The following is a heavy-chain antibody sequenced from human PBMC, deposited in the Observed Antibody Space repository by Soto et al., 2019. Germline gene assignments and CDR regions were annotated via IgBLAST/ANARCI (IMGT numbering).Heavy chain of an antibody. CDR3: ARDRDPMTTVTEIGC. D-gene: IGHD4-17*01. CDR2: IWYDGSNK. J-gene: IGHJ4*02. V-gene: IGHV3-33*01. CDR1: GFTFSNYG. Sequence: GGSLRLSCAASGFTFSNYGMHWVRHAPGKGLEWVAVIWYDGSNKYYGDSVKGRFTISRDNSKNTLYLQMNSLRGEDMAVYYCARDRDPMTTVTEIGCWGQGTLVTVSS.